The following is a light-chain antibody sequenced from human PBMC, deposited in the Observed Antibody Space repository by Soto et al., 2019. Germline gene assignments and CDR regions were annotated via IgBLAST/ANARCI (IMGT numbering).Light chain of an antibody. J-gene: IGKJ1*01. CDR1: QSVSSN. V-gene: IGKV3-15*01. CDR2: GAS. Sequence: EIVMTQSPATLSVSPGERATLSCRASQSVSSNLAWYQQKPGQAPRLLIYGASTRATGIPARFSGSGSGTEFTLTISSLQSEDFAVYYCQQYGDSLLTFGQGTKVEIK. CDR3: QQYGDSLLT.